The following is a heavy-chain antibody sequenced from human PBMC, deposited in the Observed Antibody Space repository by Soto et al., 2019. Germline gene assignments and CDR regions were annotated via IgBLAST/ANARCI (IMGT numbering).Heavy chain of an antibody. V-gene: IGHV1-2*02. Sequence: QVKLLQSGAEVKKPGASVKVSCKASGYTFTGYFMHWVRQAPGQGLEWMGWINPYSGGADYAQSFQGRVTMTRDTSISTVYMELSRLRFDDTAVYYCARVIRGAYYNSPLDTWGQGTVVTVS. CDR3: ARVIRGAYYNSPLDT. D-gene: IGHD3-10*01. J-gene: IGHJ5*02. CDR2: INPYSGGA. CDR1: GYTFTGYF.